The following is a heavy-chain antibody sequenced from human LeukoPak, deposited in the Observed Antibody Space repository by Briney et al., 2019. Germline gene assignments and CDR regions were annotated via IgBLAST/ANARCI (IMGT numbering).Heavy chain of an antibody. CDR2: IWYDGSNK. Sequence: GRSLRLSCAASGFTFSSYGMHWVRQAPGKGLEWVAVIWYDGSNKYYADSVKGRFTISRDNSKNTLYLQMNSLRAEDTALYYCAKDMVSSSSGYYYYYMDVWGKGTTVTVSS. CDR3: AKDMVSSSSGYYYYYMDV. V-gene: IGHV3-33*06. D-gene: IGHD6-6*01. CDR1: GFTFSSYG. J-gene: IGHJ6*03.